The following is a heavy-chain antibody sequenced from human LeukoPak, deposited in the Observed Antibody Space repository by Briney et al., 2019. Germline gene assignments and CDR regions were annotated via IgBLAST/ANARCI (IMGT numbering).Heavy chain of an antibody. CDR1: GGSISSGDYY. CDR2: IYHTGST. D-gene: IGHD3-3*01. CDR3: ARNSDFSFDY. Sequence: PSETPSLTCTVSGGSISSGDYYWSWIRQPPGKGLEWIGYIYHTGSTYYNSSLESRITISLDTSKNQFSLKLSSLTAADTAVYYCARNSDFSFDYWGQGTLVTVSS. V-gene: IGHV4-30-4*01. J-gene: IGHJ4*02.